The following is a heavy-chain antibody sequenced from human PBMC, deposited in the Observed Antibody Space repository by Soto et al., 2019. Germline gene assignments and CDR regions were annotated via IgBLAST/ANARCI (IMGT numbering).Heavy chain of an antibody. J-gene: IGHJ6*02. D-gene: IGHD6-13*01. CDR1: GGTFSSYA. V-gene: IGHV1-69*12. Sequence: QVQLVQSGAEVKKPGSSVKVSCKASGGTFSSYAISWVRQAPGQGLEWMGGIIPIFGTANYAQKFQGRVTITADESTSTDYMELSSLRSEDTAVYYCARTGYSSSWYYYYGMDVWGQGTTVTVSS. CDR2: IIPIFGTA. CDR3: ARTGYSSSWYYYYGMDV.